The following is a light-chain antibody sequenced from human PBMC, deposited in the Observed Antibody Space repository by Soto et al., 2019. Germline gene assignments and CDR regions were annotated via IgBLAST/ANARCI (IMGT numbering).Light chain of an antibody. CDR2: DVY. V-gene: IGLV2-14*03. J-gene: IGLJ2*01. CDR1: SSDVGAYNF. Sequence: QSVLTQPASVSGSPGQSITISCSGTSSDVGAYNFVAWYQHHPGKAPKLMIFDVYNRPSGVSLRFSGSKSGNTASLTISGLQAEDEADYYCSSYTTASTVVFGGGTTVTVL. CDR3: SSYTTASTVV.